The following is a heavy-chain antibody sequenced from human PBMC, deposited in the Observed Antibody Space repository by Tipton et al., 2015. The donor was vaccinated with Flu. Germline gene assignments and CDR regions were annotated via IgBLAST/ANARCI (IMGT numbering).Heavy chain of an antibody. D-gene: IGHD3-22*01. V-gene: IGHV1-18*01. J-gene: IGHJ6*02. CDR1: GYTFSSYD. Sequence: QLVQSGAELKKPGASVKVSCKASGYTFSSYDFSWVRQAPGQGLEWMGWISGYNGNTNYAQKVRGRITLTTDTSTTTAYMELRSLTYDDTAVYYCARDDPYYYDTNGYYNPLYYQYYGMDVWGQGTTVTVSS. CDR2: ISGYNGNT. CDR3: ARDDPYYYDTNGYYNPLYYQYYGMDV.